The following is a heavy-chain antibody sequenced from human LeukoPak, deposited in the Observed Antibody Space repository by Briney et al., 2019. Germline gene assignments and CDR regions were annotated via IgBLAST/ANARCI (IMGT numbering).Heavy chain of an antibody. V-gene: IGHV4-59*01. CDR3: ARSQYSYDSSGYRFQDAFDI. J-gene: IGHJ3*02. CDR1: GGSISSYY. CDR2: IYYSGST. D-gene: IGHD3-22*01. Sequence: SETLSLTCTVSGGSISSYYWSWIRQPPGKGLEWIGYIYYSGSTNYNPSLKSRVTISVDTSKNQFSLKLSSVTAADTAVYYCARSQYSYDSSGYRFQDAFDIWGQGTMVTVSS.